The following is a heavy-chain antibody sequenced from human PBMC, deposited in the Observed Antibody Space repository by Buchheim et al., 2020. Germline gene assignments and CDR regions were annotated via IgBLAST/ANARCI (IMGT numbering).Heavy chain of an antibody. CDR3: ARGLLAAGTSWFDP. Sequence: QVQLVQSGAEVKKPGASVKVSCKASGYTFTSYDINWVRQATGQGLEWMGWRNPNSGNNGYAQKFQGRVTMTRNPPISNTNMELSSLGSEDTAVYYCARGLLAAGTSWFDPWGQGTL. J-gene: IGHJ5*02. V-gene: IGHV1-8*01. D-gene: IGHD6-13*01. CDR2: RNPNSGNN. CDR1: GYTFTSYD.